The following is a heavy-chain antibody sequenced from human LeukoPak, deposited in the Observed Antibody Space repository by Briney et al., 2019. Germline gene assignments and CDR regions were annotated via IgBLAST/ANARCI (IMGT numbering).Heavy chain of an antibody. V-gene: IGHV4-31*03. CDR3: ARGIAAADALH. D-gene: IGHD6-13*01. CDR1: GGSISSGGYY. Sequence: SETLSLTCTVSGGSISSGGYYWSWIRQHPGKGLEWIGYIYYSGSTYYNPSLKSRVTISVDTSKNQFSLKLSSVTAADTAVYYCARGIAAADALHWGQGTLVTVSS. CDR2: IYYSGST. J-gene: IGHJ4*02.